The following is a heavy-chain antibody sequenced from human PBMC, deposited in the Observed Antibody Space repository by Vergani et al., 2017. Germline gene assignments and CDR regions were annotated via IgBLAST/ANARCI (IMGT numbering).Heavy chain of an antibody. V-gene: IGHV3-30-3*01. CDR1: GFTFSSYA. D-gene: IGHD4-17*01. CDR2: ISYDGSNK. CDR3: AKDHGDYAEYFQH. J-gene: IGHJ1*01. Sequence: QVQLVESGGGVVQPGRSLRLSCAASGFTFSSYAMHWVRQAPGKGLEWVAVISYDGSNKYYADSVKGRFTISRDNSKNTLYLQMNSLRAEDTAVYYCAKDHGDYAEYFQHWGQGTLVTVSS.